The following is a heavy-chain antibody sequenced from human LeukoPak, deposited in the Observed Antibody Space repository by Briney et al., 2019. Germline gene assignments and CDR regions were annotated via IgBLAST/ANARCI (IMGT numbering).Heavy chain of an antibody. J-gene: IGHJ4*02. V-gene: IGHV1-18*01. D-gene: IGHD3-22*01. CDR3: ARGPHERSGYPDD. Sequence: ASVKVSCKASGFTFTNYAMHWVRQAPGQGLEWMGWISPYNGNTNYAQKFQGRVTMTTDTSTSTAYMELRSLRSDDTAVYYCARGPHERSGYPDDWGQGTLVTVSS. CDR1: GFTFTNYA. CDR2: ISPYNGNT.